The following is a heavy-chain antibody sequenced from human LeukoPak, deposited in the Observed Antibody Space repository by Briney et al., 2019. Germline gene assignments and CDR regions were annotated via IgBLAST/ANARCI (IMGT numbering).Heavy chain of an antibody. J-gene: IGHJ4*02. D-gene: IGHD4-17*01. CDR1: GFTFDDYT. CDR3: AKDSTSYADLDY. V-gene: IGHV3-43*01. CDR2: ISWDGLTT. Sequence: TGGSLRPSCAASGFTFDDYTMHWVRHAPGKGLEWVSLISWDGLTTYYADSVKGRFTISRDNSKNFLYLQMNSLRTEDTALYYCAKDSTSYADLDYWGQGTLVTVSS.